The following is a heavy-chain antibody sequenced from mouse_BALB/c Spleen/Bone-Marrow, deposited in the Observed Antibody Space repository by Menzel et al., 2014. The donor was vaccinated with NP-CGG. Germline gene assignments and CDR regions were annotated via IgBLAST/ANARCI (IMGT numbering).Heavy chain of an antibody. CDR2: ISSGGSYT. Sequence: EVQRVESGGGLVKPGGSLKLSCAASRFTFSSYAMSWVRQTPEKRLEWVATISSGGSYTYYPDSVKGRFTISRDNAKNTLYLQMSSLRSEDTAMYYCARHDGYYAMDYWGQGTSVTVSS. J-gene: IGHJ4*01. CDR1: RFTFSSYA. V-gene: IGHV5-9-3*01. D-gene: IGHD2-3*01. CDR3: ARHDGYYAMDY.